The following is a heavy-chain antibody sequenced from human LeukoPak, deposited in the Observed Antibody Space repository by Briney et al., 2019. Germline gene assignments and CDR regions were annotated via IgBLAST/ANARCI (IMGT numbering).Heavy chain of an antibody. CDR2: IYYSGST. CDR3: ARVSPRRGWFDP. Sequence: SETLSLTCAVYGGSFSGYYWSWIRQPPGKGLEWIGYIYYSGSTNYNPSLKSRVTISVDTSKNQFSLKLSSVTAADTAVYYCARVSPRRGWFDPWGQGTLVTVSS. J-gene: IGHJ5*02. CDR1: GGSFSGYY. V-gene: IGHV4-59*01.